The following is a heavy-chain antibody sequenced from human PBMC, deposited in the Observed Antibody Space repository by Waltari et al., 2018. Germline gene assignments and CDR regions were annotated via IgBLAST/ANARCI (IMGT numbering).Heavy chain of an antibody. J-gene: IGHJ4*02. CDR3: ARDRGRGLYLDS. CDR1: GDSVSNNYW. CDR2: IHVTGKT. V-gene: IGHV4-4*02. D-gene: IGHD1-26*01. Sequence: QLQLQQSGPGLVKPSESLFLSCAVSGDSVSNNYWWSWVRQPPGKGLEWIGQIHVTGKTNYNPSLESRVTVSMHTSNNQFSLRVTSPTAADTAVYFCARDRGRGLYLDSWGQGTLVTVS.